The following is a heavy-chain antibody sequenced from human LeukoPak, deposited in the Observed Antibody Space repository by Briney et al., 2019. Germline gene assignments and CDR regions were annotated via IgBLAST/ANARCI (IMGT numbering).Heavy chain of an antibody. V-gene: IGHV3-23*01. CDR2: ISGSGGST. D-gene: IGHD5-12*01. J-gene: IGHJ4*02. CDR1: GFTFSNYA. CDR3: AKVGGYDRYYFDY. Sequence: GGSLRLSCAASGFTFSNYAMSWVRQAPGKGLECVSGISGSGGSTHYADSVKGRFTISRDTSKNTLFLQMNSLRAEDTAVYYCAKVGGYDRYYFDYWGQGTLVTVSS.